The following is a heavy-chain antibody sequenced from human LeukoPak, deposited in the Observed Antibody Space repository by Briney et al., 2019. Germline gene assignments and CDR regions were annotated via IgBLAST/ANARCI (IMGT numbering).Heavy chain of an antibody. J-gene: IGHJ4*02. CDR3: ARGTTVWPWNYFDY. CDR1: GSTVSSNY. Sequence: GGSLRLSCAASGSTVSSNYMSWVRQAPGKGLEWVSVIYSGGSTYYADSVKGRFTISRDNSKNTLYLQMNSLRAEDTAVYYCARGTTVWPWNYFDYWGQGTLVTVSS. D-gene: IGHD4-17*01. CDR2: IYSGGST. V-gene: IGHV3-53*01.